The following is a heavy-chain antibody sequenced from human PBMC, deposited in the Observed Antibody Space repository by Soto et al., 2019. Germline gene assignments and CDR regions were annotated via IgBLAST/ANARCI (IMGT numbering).Heavy chain of an antibody. Sequence: SETLSLTCTVSGGSISSYYWSWIRQPPGKGLEWVGYIHHSGNTYFNPSLKSRVTISVDRSKNQLSLKLNSVTAADTAVYYCEGTMRPGCFNPWGQETLVTVS. D-gene: IGHD6-25*01. V-gene: IGHV4-59*04. CDR1: GGSISSYY. CDR2: IHHSGNT. CDR3: EGTMRPGCFNP. J-gene: IGHJ5*02.